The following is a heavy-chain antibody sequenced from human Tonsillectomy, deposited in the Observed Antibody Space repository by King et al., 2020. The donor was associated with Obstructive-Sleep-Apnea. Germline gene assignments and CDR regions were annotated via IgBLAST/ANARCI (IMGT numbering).Heavy chain of an antibody. Sequence: QLQESGPGLVKPSETLSLTCTVSGGSISSYYWSWIQQPPGKGLEWIGYIYYSGSTNYNPSLKSRVTISVDTSKNQFSLKLSSVTAADTAVYYCARRSGSNYYDSSSDAFDIWGQGTMVTVSS. CDR3: ARRSGSNYYDSSSDAFDI. J-gene: IGHJ3*02. CDR2: IYYSGST. V-gene: IGHV4-59*08. CDR1: GGSISSYY. D-gene: IGHD3-22*01.